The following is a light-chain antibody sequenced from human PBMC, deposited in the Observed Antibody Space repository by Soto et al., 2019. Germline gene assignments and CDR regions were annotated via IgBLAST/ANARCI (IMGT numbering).Light chain of an antibody. CDR1: SSDVGLYNT. CDR2: EVR. J-gene: IGLJ1*01. Sequence: QSSLTQPASVSGSPGQSITISCTGTSSDVGLYNTVSWYQQYPGEAPKLLIYEVRYRSSGVSDRFSGSKSGNTASLTISGLHTEDEADYYCSSSTSSSTYVFGTGTKLTVL. CDR3: SSSTSSSTYV. V-gene: IGLV2-14*01.